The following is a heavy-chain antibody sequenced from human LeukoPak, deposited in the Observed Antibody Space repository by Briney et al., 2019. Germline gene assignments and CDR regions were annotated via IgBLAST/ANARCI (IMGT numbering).Heavy chain of an antibody. CDR3: AREPAAGYNWFDP. CDR2: INPSTGST. Sequence: ASVKVSRKASGYTFTSCNMHWVRQAPGQGLEWMGIINPSTGSTTYAQKFQDRVTMTRDTSTSTVYMDLSSLRSEDTAVYYCAREPAAGYNWFDPWGQGTLVTVSS. CDR1: GYTFTSCN. D-gene: IGHD6-25*01. V-gene: IGHV1-46*01. J-gene: IGHJ5*02.